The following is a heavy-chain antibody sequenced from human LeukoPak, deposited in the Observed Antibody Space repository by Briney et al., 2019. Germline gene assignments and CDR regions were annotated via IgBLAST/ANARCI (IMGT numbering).Heavy chain of an antibody. V-gene: IGHV4-59*08. CDR1: GGSISSYY. J-gene: IGHJ4*02. CDR2: IYYSGST. Sequence: SETLSLTCTVSGGSISSYYWSWIRQPPGKGLEWIGYIYYSGSTNYNPSLKSRVTISVDTSKNQFSLKLSSVTAADTAVYYCARHDYDSSGYHTGKLLFYFDYWGQGTLVTVSS. CDR3: ARHDYDSSGYHTGKLLFYFDY. D-gene: IGHD3-22*01.